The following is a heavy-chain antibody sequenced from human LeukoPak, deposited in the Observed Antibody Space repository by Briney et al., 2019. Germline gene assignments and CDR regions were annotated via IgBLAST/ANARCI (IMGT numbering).Heavy chain of an antibody. D-gene: IGHD2-2*01. J-gene: IGHJ3*02. CDR2: IHPRDSDI. V-gene: IGHV5-51*01. CDR1: GYSFTTYW. CDR3: ARPTGPVVPAAIAMGRRTDAFDI. Sequence: GESLKISCKGSGYSFTTYWVAWVRQVPGKGLEWMGIIHPRDSDIRYNRPFQGPVTISADKSISTADLQWNSLKASDTAMYYCARPTGPVVPAAIAMGRRTDAFDIWGQGTMVTVSS.